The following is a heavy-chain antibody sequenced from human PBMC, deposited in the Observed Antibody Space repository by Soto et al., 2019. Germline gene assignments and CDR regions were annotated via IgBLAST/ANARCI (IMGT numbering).Heavy chain of an antibody. V-gene: IGHV4-59*01. Sequence: QVQLQESGPGLVKPSETLSLTCTVSGGSISSYYWSWIRQPPGKGLAWIGYIYYSGSTNYNPSLKSRVTISVDTSKNQFSLKLSSVTAADTAVYYCARGGYSYGDFDYWGQGTLVTVSS. CDR2: IYYSGST. J-gene: IGHJ4*02. D-gene: IGHD5-18*01. CDR1: GGSISSYY. CDR3: ARGGYSYGDFDY.